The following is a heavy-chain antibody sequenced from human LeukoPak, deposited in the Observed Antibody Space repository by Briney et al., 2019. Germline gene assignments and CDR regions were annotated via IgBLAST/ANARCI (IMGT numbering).Heavy chain of an antibody. J-gene: IGHJ4*02. D-gene: IGHD6-13*01. Sequence: SETLSLTCTASVGSIISYYWSRIRQPPPPPLQWIGYIYYSGSTNYNPSLKSRVTISVDTSKNQFSLKLSSVTAADTAVYYCARVAAAGYFDYWGQGTLVTVSS. V-gene: IGHV4-59*01. CDR2: IYYSGST. CDR3: ARVAAAGYFDY. CDR1: VGSIISYY.